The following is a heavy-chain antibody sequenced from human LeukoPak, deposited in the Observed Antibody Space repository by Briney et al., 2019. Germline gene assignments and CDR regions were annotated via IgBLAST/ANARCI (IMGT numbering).Heavy chain of an antibody. CDR3: ARYGADYYDSSGYYYLGS. CDR2: IYYSGST. D-gene: IGHD3-22*01. V-gene: IGHV4-59*01. Sequence: SETLSLTCTVSGGSISNYFWSWLRQPPGNTVEWIGYIYYSGSTNYNPSLKSRATISVDTSRNQFSLNLNSVTAADTAVYYCARYGADYYDSSGYYYLGSWGQGTLVTVSS. J-gene: IGHJ4*02. CDR1: GGSISNYF.